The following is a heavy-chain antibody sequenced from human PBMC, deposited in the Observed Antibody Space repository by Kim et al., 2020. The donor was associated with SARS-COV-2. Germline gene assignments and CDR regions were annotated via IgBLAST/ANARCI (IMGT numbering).Heavy chain of an antibody. V-gene: IGHV3-33*01. CDR2: IWYDGSNK. CDR1: GFIFSNYV. D-gene: IGHD3-9*01. J-gene: IGHJ4*02. CDR3: ARGHYDILTGYRGRFLDY. Sequence: GGSLRLSCAASGFIFSNYVMYWVRQAPGKGLEWVAVIWYDGSNKYYADSVKGRFTISRDNSKNTLYLQMNSLRAEDTAVYYCARGHYDILTGYRGRFLDYWGQGTLVTVSS.